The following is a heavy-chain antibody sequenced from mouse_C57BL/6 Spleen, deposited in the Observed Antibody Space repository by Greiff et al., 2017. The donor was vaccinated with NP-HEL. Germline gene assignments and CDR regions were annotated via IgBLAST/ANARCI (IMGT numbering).Heavy chain of an antibody. V-gene: IGHV1-22*01. D-gene: IGHD1-3*01. J-gene: IGHJ1*03. CDR1: GYTFTDYN. Sequence: EVQLQQSGPELVKPGASVKMSCKASGYTFTDYNMHWVKQSHGKSLEWIGYINPNNGGTSSNQKFTGKATLTVNKSSSTAYMELRSLTSEDSAVYYCARVAPYGYFDVWGTGTTVTVSS. CDR3: ARVAPYGYFDV. CDR2: INPNNGGT.